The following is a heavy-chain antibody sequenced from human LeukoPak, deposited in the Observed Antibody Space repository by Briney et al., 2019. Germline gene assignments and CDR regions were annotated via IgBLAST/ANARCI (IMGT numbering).Heavy chain of an antibody. CDR1: GFTFSSYA. CDR3: ANAGRRVVVAATTDAFDF. CDR2: ISYDGSNK. V-gene: IGHV3-30*09. D-gene: IGHD2-15*01. Sequence: GGSLRLSCAASGFTFSSYAMHWVRQAPGKGLEWVAVISYDGSNKYYADSVKGRFAISRDNSKNTLFLQLNSLRAEDTALYYCANAGRRVVVAATTDAFDFWGQGTMVTVSS. J-gene: IGHJ3*01.